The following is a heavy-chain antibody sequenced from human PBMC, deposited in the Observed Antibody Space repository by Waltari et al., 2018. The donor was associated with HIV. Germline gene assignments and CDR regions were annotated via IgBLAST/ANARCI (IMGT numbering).Heavy chain of an antibody. V-gene: IGHV3-48*04. J-gene: IGHJ6*02. CDR1: GFTFRSYS. D-gene: IGHD2-15*01. Sequence: EVQLVVSGGGLVQPGGSLSLSCASSGFTFRSYSLHWVRQAPGKGLELVSCISNTSDSIYYADSGKGRFTVSRDNAKNSLYLQMNSLRAEDTAVYFCAKDVVALPHDYCYGVDVWGQGTTVTVAS. CDR2: ISNTSDSI. CDR3: AKDVVALPHDYCYGVDV.